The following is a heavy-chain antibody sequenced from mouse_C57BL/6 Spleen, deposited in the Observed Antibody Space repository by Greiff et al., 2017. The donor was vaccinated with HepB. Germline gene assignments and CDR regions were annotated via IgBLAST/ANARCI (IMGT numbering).Heavy chain of an antibody. CDR1: GYTFTSYW. CDR3: ALIATVVARGLDY. CDR2: IYPGSGST. V-gene: IGHV1-55*01. J-gene: IGHJ2*01. Sequence: QVQLQQSGAELVKPGASVKMSCKASGYTFTSYWITWVKQRPGQGLEWIGDIYPGSGSTNYNEKFKSKATLTVDTSSSTAYMQLSSLTSEDSAVYYCALIATVVARGLDYWGQGTTLTVAS. D-gene: IGHD1-1*01.